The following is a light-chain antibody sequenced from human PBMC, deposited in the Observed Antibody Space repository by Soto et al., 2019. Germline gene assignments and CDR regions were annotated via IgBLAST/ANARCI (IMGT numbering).Light chain of an antibody. CDR2: DVS. CDR3: CSYAGSYTLV. Sequence: QSALTQPRSVSGSPGQSVTISCTGTSSDVGGYNYVSWYQQHPGKAPKLMIYDVSKRPSGVPDRFSGSKSGNTASLTSSGLQAEDEADYYCCSYAGSYTLVFGGGTKLTFL. V-gene: IGLV2-11*01. J-gene: IGLJ2*01. CDR1: SSDVGGYNY.